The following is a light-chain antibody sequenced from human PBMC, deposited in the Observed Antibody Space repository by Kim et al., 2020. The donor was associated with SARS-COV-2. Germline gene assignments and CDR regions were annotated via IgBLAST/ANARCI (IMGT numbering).Light chain of an antibody. CDR1: QSISSW. CDR3: QQYNSSPMYT. J-gene: IGKJ2*01. Sequence: ASVGDRVTITCRASQSISSWLAWYQQKPGKAPKLLIYKASSLESGVPSRFSGSGSGTEFTLTISSLQPDDFATYYCQQYNSSPMYTFGQGTKLEI. V-gene: IGKV1-5*03. CDR2: KAS.